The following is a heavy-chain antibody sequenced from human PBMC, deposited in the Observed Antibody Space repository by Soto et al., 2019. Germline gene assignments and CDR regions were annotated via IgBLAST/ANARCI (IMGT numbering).Heavy chain of an antibody. CDR2: IYYSGST. CDR1: GGSISSSSYY. Sequence: SETLSLTCTVSGGSISSSSYYWGWIRQPPGKGLEWIGSIYYSGSTCYNPSLKSRVTISVDTSKNQFSLKLSSVTAADTAVYYCARQSSRGSKGTFDPWGRGTLVTVSS. CDR3: ARQSSRGSKGTFDP. V-gene: IGHV4-39*01. D-gene: IGHD3-22*01. J-gene: IGHJ5*02.